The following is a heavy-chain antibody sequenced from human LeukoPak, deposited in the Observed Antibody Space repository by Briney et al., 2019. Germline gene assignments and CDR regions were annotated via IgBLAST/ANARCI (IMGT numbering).Heavy chain of an antibody. CDR1: GFTFSSYW. V-gene: IGHV3-74*03. Sequence: GSLRLSCAASGFTFSSYWMHWVRQAPGKGLVWVSRINSDGSSITYADSVKGRLTISRDNAKNTLYLQMNSLRVEDTAVYYCAREGRVSGYDFDCWGQGTLVTVSS. J-gene: IGHJ4*02. CDR3: AREGRVSGYDFDC. CDR2: INSDGSSI. D-gene: IGHD5-12*01.